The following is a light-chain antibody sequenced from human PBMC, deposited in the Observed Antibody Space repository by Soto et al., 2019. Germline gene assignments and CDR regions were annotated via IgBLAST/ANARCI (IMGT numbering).Light chain of an antibody. CDR1: ASDIGGYSF. Sequence: QSALTQPPSASGSPGQSVAISCTGTASDIGGYSFVSWYQQHPGKAPKLLIYDVNKRPSVVPDRFSGSKSGNTASLTVSGLQAEDEAEYYCSAHGGTNPYVFGTGTKLTVL. V-gene: IGLV2-8*01. CDR3: SAHGGTNPYV. J-gene: IGLJ1*01. CDR2: DVN.